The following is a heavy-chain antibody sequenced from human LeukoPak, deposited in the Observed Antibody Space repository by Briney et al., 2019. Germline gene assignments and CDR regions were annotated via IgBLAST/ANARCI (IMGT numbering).Heavy chain of an antibody. CDR1: GYTFTSYG. CDR2: INPNSGGT. D-gene: IGHD3-9*01. J-gene: IGHJ6*03. Sequence: ASVKVSCKASGYTFTSYGISWVRQAPGQGLEWMGWINPNSGGTNYAQKFQGRVTMTRDTSISTAYMELSRLRSDDTAVYYCARDGAELRYFDWLPLYYYYYMDVWGKGTTVTISS. V-gene: IGHV1-2*02. CDR3: ARDGAELRYFDWLPLYYYYYMDV.